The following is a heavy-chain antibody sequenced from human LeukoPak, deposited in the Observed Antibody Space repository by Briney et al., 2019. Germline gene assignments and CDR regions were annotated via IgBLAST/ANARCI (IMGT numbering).Heavy chain of an antibody. Sequence: GGSLRLSCAASGFTFSDHFMDWVRHAPGKGLEWVGRIRNKARSYTTEYAASVKGRFTISRDDSKNSLWLQMNSLKTEDTAVYYCSRGYGTGTPDACDIWGQGTKVTVSP. CDR1: GFTFSDHF. V-gene: IGHV3-72*01. D-gene: IGHD1-1*01. CDR2: IRNKARSYTT. CDR3: SRGYGTGTPDACDI. J-gene: IGHJ3*02.